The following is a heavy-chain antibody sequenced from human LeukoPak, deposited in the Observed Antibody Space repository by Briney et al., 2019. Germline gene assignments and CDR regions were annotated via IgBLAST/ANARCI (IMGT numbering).Heavy chain of an antibody. D-gene: IGHD4-17*01. V-gene: IGHV3-7*01. CDR2: INKDGSER. Sequence: PGGSLRLSCAVSGITLSNYGMSWVRQAPGKGLEWVANINKDGSERYNVDSVKGRFTISRGNANKSLYLQMNSLRAEDTSVYYCARESKGRSKIDYWGQGTLVTVSS. CDR1: GITLSNYG. J-gene: IGHJ4*02. CDR3: ARESKGRSKIDY.